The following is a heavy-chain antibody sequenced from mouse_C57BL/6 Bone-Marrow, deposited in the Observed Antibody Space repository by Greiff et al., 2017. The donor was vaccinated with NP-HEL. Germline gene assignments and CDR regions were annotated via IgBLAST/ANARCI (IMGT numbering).Heavy chain of an antibody. Sequence: EVKVVESGGGLVQPGGSLSLSCAASGFTFTDYYMSWVRQPPGQALEWLGFIRNKANGYTTEYSASVKGRFTISRDNSQSIIYLQMNALRAEDSATYYCARYKRRDYAMDYWGQGTSVTVSS. V-gene: IGHV7-3*01. J-gene: IGHJ4*01. CDR2: IRNKANGYTT. CDR3: ARYKRRDYAMDY. CDR1: GFTFTDYY.